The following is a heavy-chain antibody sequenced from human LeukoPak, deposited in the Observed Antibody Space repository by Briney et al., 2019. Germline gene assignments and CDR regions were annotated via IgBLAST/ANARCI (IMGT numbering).Heavy chain of an antibody. J-gene: IGHJ6*02. Sequence: SETLSLTCTVSGGSISSYYWSWIRQPPGKGLGWIGYIYYSGSTNYNPSLKSRVTISVDTSKNQFSLNLSSVTAADTAVYYCARGNYYYYGMDVWGQGTTVTVSS. CDR1: GGSISSYY. V-gene: IGHV4-59*01. CDR3: ARGNYYYYGMDV. CDR2: IYYSGST.